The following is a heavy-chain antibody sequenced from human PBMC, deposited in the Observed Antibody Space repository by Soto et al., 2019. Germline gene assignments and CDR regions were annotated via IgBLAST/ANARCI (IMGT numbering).Heavy chain of an antibody. Sequence: QVQLVQSGAEVKKPGSSVKVSCKASGGTFSSYAISWVRQAPGQGLEWMGGIIPIFGTANYAQKFQGRVTITADEPTSTADMELSSLRSEDTAVYYCARGLGCGGDWHWYCELWGRGTLVTVSS. V-gene: IGHV1-69*12. CDR2: IIPIFGTA. J-gene: IGHJ2*01. D-gene: IGHD2-21*02. CDR1: GGTFSSYA. CDR3: ARGLGCGGDWHWYCEL.